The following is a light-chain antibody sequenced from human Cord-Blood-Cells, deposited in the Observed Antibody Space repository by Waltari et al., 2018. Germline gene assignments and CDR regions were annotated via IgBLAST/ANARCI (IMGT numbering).Light chain of an antibody. CDR3: QQYNSYSYT. CDR1: QSISSW. V-gene: IGKV1-5*01. J-gene: IGKJ2*01. Sequence: DIQMTQSPSTLSASVGDRVTITCRASQSISSWLAWYQQKPGKAPKLLIYDASSLESGVPSRFSGSGSETEFTLTISSLQPNDVATYYCQQYNSYSYTFGQGTNLEIK. CDR2: DAS.